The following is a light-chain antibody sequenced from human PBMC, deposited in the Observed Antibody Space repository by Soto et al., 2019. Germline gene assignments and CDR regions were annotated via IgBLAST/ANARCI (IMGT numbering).Light chain of an antibody. CDR3: QQYKDAPLT. CDR2: DAS. J-gene: IGKJ4*01. V-gene: IGKV1-5*01. Sequence: DIQMTQSPSTLSASVGDRVTFSCRASQTVNYWLAWYQQKPGKAPRLLIYDASNLQSGVPSRFSGSGSGTEFTLTISSLLPDDFATYYCQQYKDAPLTFGGGTKVDIK. CDR1: QTVNYW.